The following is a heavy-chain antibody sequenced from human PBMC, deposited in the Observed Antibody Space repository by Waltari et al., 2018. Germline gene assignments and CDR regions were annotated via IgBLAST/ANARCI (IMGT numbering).Heavy chain of an antibody. CDR3: AHSDYRSSWYTMDV. Sequence: VKLVQSGGEVKKPGASVKVSCKASGYTFISNGISWVGQAPGQGLEGVGWVRGYDENTKDARKFQARGSWTADTAKNTAFMELTSLTADDTAVYYCAHSDYRSSWYTMDVWGQGTTVSVSS. J-gene: IGHJ6*02. D-gene: IGHD6-13*01. CDR1: GYTFISNG. CDR2: VRGYDENT. V-gene: IGHV1-18*01.